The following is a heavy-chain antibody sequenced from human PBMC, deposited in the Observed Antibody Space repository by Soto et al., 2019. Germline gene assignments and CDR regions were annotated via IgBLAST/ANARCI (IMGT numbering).Heavy chain of an antibody. D-gene: IGHD3-10*01. CDR2: IKQDGSEK. V-gene: IGHV3-7*05. CDR3: ARDRGIDAFDI. Sequence: EVQLVESGGGLVQPGGSLRLSCAASGFIFSNYWMSWVRQAPGRGLEWLAYIKQDGSEKYYVDSLKGRFIISRDNAKNSLYLQMNTLRAEDTAVYYCARDRGIDAFDIWGQGTMVTVSS. CDR1: GFIFSNYW. J-gene: IGHJ3*02.